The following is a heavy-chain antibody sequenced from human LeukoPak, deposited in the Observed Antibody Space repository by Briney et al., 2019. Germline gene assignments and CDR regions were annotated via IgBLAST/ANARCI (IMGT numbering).Heavy chain of an antibody. Sequence: ASVKVSCKASGYTFTAYYMHWVRQAPGQGLEWMGWINPKSGGTNYAQKFQGRVTMSRDTSTSTVYMELSSLRSEDTAVYYCATETPAGLAWGQGTLVTVSS. CDR1: GYTFTAYY. V-gene: IGHV1-2*02. J-gene: IGHJ5*02. D-gene: IGHD2-2*01. CDR2: INPKSGGT. CDR3: ATETPAGLA.